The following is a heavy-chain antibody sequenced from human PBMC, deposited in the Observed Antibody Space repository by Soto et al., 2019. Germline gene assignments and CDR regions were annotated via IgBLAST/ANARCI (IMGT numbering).Heavy chain of an antibody. V-gene: IGHV3-33*01. CDR3: ARDRVQMVDGLDV. CDR1: GFTFSNNG. CDR2: IWYDGINK. Sequence: VQLVESGGGVVQPGRSLRLSCAASGFTFSNNGMHWVRQAPGKGLEWVAVIWYDGINKYYADSVKGRFIISRDNSKNTVYLQMNSLRAKDTAVYYCARDRVQMVDGLDVWGQGTTVTVSS. J-gene: IGHJ6*02. D-gene: IGHD2-15*01.